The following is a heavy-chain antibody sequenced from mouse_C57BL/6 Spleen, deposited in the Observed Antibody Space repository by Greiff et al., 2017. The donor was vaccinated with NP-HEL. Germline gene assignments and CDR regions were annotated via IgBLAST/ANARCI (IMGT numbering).Heavy chain of an antibody. D-gene: IGHD3-2*02. CDR1: GYTFTSYW. V-gene: IGHV1-61*01. CDR3: ERVEKVRGEED. Sequence: QVQLQQPGAELVRPGSSVKLSCKASGYTFTSYWMDWVKQRPGQGLEWIGNIYPSDGDTHYNEKFKGKATLTVDKSSSTAYMQLSSLTSEDSAVEYWERVEKVRGEEDWGKGTTVTVSS. CDR2: IYPSDGDT. J-gene: IGHJ2*01.